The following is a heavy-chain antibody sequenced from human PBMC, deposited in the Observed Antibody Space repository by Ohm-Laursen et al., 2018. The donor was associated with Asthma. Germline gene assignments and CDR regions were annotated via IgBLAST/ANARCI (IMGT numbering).Heavy chain of an antibody. V-gene: IGHV1-69*13. CDR3: ARGTVSPSGYYGMDV. D-gene: IGHD4-11*01. CDR2: IIPIFGTA. J-gene: IGHJ6*02. Sequence: SVKVSCKASGGTFSSYAISWVRQAPGQGLEWMGGIIPIFGTANYAQKFQGRVTITADESTSTAYMELSSLRSEDTAVYYCARGTVSPSGYYGMDVWGQGTTVTVSS. CDR1: GGTFSSYA.